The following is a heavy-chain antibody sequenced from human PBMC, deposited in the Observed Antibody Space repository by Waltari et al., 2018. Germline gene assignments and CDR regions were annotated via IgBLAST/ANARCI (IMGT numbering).Heavy chain of an antibody. CDR2: INWNCDFP. J-gene: IGHJ4*02. V-gene: IGHV3-20*01. CDR3: ARNYYDSSGGSNFDY. D-gene: IGHD3-22*01. Sequence: EVQLVESGGGVVRPGGSLRLSCAASGFNFDDFGMSWVRQAPGKGLELVSGINWNCDFPGYAVSVKGRFTISRDNAKNSLYLQMNSLRAEDTALYHCARNYYDSSGGSNFDYWGQGTLVTVSS. CDR1: GFNFDDFG.